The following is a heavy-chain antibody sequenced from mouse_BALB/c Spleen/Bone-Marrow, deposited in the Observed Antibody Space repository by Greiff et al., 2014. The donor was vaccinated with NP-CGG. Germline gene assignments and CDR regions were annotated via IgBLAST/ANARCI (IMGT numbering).Heavy chain of an antibody. CDR1: GYTFSSYW. CDR2: ILPGSGST. V-gene: IGHV1-9*01. Sequence: VQLQQSGAELMKPGASVKISCKATGYTFSSYWIEWVKQRPGHGLEWIEEILPGSGSTNYNEKFKGKATFTADTSSNTAYMQLSSLTSEDSSVYYCARGGYYGSSYEDYAMDYWGQGTSVTVSS. CDR3: ARGGYYGSSYEDYAMDY. J-gene: IGHJ4*01. D-gene: IGHD1-1*01.